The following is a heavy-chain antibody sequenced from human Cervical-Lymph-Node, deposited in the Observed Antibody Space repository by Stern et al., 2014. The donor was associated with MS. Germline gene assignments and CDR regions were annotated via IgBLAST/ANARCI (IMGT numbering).Heavy chain of an antibody. V-gene: IGHV1-8*01. D-gene: IGHD2-8*01. Sequence: QVQLVQSGAEVKTPGASVKVSCKASGYTFTTYDINWVRQATGQGLEWVGWVSPNSGKSGYAQKFQGRVTMTSSTSISTAYMDLVSLTSDDTAVYYCARTQNGVYFDSWGQGTLVIISS. CDR3: ARTQNGVYFDS. J-gene: IGHJ4*02. CDR2: VSPNSGKS. CDR1: GYTFTTYD.